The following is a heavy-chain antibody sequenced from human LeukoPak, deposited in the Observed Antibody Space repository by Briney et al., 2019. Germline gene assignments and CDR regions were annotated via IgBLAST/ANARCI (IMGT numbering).Heavy chain of an antibody. CDR3: ATGRSIRYFDY. CDR1: GVSIFSYY. Sequence: TSETLSLTCTVSGVSIFSYYWTWIRQPPGQGLEWIGYIHYSGTTNYNPSLKSRVSISIDTSKSQFSLKLTSATAADTAIYYCATGRSIRYFDYWGQGTLLSVSS. D-gene: IGHD4-17*01. V-gene: IGHV4-59*08. CDR2: IHYSGTT. J-gene: IGHJ4*02.